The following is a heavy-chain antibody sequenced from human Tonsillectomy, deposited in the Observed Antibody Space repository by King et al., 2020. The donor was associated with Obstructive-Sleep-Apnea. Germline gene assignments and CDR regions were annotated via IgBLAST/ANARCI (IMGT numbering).Heavy chain of an antibody. CDR1: GGAISSTNW. CDR2: IFHSGST. CDR3: ARGDYDILTGYYPDYYFDY. V-gene: IGHV4-4*02. Sequence: VQLQESGPGLVKPSGTLSLTCAVSGGAISSTNWWSWVRQPPGKGLEWIGEIFHSGSTNYNPSLQSRVTISVDNSKNQFSLKLSSVTAADTAVYYCARGDYDILTGYYPDYYFDYWGQGTLVTVSS. J-gene: IGHJ4*02. D-gene: IGHD3-9*01.